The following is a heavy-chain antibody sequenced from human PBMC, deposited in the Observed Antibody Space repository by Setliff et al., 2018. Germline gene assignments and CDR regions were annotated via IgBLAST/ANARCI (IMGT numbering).Heavy chain of an antibody. V-gene: IGHV4-61*09. CDR3: ARMSGFQYMDA. D-gene: IGHD3-3*01. CDR1: GDPMSSRRYY. Sequence: SETLSLTCTVSGDPMSSRRYYWAWIRQPAGKGLEWIGQIYTSWSTNYNPSLKSRVTISLDTSNNQFSLSLSSVTAADTAVYYCARMSGFQYMDAWGKGTTVTVSS. J-gene: IGHJ6*03. CDR2: IYTSWST.